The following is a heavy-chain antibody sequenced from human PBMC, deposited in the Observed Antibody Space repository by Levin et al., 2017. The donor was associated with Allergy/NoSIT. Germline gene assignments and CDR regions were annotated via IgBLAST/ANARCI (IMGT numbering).Heavy chain of an antibody. D-gene: IGHD2-2*01. V-gene: IGHV3-74*01. CDR3: ARGGLTAAFDY. J-gene: IGHJ4*02. CDR1: GLTFRSYW. CDR2: INSDGSST. Sequence: GESLKISCADPGLTFRSYWMQWVRQAPGKGLVWVSIINSDGSSTAYADTVKGRFTISRDNAKNTLYLQMNSLRAEDTAVYYCARGGLTAAFDYWGQGTLVTVSS.